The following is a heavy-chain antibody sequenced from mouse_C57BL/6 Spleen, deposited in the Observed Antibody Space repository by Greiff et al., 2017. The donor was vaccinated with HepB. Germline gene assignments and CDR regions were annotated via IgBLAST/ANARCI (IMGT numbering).Heavy chain of an antibody. J-gene: IGHJ4*01. V-gene: IGHV1-82*01. Sequence: QVQLKQSGPELVKPGASVKISCKASGYAFSSSWMNWVKQRPGKGLEWIGRIYPGDGDTNYNGKFKGKATLTADKSSSTAYMQLSSLTSEDSAVYFCARTLLGYAMDYWGQGTSVTVSS. CDR2: IYPGDGDT. CDR3: ARTLLGYAMDY. D-gene: IGHD2-10*01. CDR1: GYAFSSSW.